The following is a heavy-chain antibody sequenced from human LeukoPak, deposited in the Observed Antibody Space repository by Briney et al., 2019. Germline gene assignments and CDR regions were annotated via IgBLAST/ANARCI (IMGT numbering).Heavy chain of an antibody. Sequence: GSXXLXCXAXXFXXSXFWXXWVRQAPGKGLEWVXNIKQDETEKFCLGSVKGRFTISRDNAKNSLYLQMNSLRVEDTALYYCVRLGSTSPGNWYKLFDQWGQGTLVTVSS. J-gene: IGHJ4*02. V-gene: IGHV3-7*03. CDR3: VRLGSTSPGNWYKLFDQ. CDR2: IKQDETEK. CDR1: XFXXSXFW. D-gene: IGHD2-2*01.